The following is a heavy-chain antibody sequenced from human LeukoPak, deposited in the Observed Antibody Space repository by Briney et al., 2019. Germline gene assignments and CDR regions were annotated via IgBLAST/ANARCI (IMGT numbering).Heavy chain of an antibody. CDR1: GFTSSSYA. V-gene: IGHV3-23*01. CDR3: AKAPTNAAAAGTVWFDP. J-gene: IGHJ5*02. D-gene: IGHD6-13*01. CDR2: ISGSGGST. Sequence: PGGSLRLSCAASGFTSSSYAMSWVRPAPGKGLEWVSAISGSGGSTYYADSVKGRFTISRDNSKNTLYLQMNSLRAEDTAVYYCAKAPTNAAAAGTVWFDPWGQGTLVTVSS.